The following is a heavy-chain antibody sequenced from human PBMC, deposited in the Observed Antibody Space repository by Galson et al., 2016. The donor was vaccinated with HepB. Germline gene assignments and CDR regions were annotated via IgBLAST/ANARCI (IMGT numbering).Heavy chain of an antibody. J-gene: IGHJ3*01. CDR2: IKQDGTEK. Sequence: SLRLSCAASGFTFTNYWMTWVRQAPGKGLEWVANIKQDGTEKYYVDSVKGRFTISRDNAKNSLYLQMNSLSAEDTAVYYWARDGGGYYDLLTDYYASDAWGQGTMVTVSS. CDR1: GFTFTNYW. D-gene: IGHD3-9*01. CDR3: ARDGGGYYDLLTDYYASDA. V-gene: IGHV3-7*01.